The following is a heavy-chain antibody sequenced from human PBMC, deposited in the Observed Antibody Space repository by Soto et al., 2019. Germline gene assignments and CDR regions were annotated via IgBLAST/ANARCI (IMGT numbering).Heavy chain of an antibody. Sequence: SGPTLVNPTQTLTLTCTFSGFSLSTSGVGVGWIRQPPGKALEWLALIYWDDDKRYSPSLKSRLTITKDTSKNQVVLTMTNMDPVDTATYCCAHSLMYCSSTSCYVCYFDSWGREPWSPSPQ. D-gene: IGHD2-2*01. CDR1: GFSLSTSGVG. CDR2: IYWDDDK. V-gene: IGHV2-5*02. J-gene: IGHJ4*02. CDR3: AHSLMYCSSTSCYVCYFDS.